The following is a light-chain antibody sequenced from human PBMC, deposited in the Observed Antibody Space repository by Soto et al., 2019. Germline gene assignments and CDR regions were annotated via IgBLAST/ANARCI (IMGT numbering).Light chain of an antibody. CDR1: QSLNSW. Sequence: DIQMTQSPSTLSASVGDRVSITCRASQSLNSWLAWYQQKPGKAPKLLIYKTSTLESGVPSRFSGSGSGTEFTLTISNLQPDDFATYYCQQYSSYSAWTFGEGTKVEIK. V-gene: IGKV1-5*03. CDR3: QQYSSYSAWT. CDR2: KTS. J-gene: IGKJ1*01.